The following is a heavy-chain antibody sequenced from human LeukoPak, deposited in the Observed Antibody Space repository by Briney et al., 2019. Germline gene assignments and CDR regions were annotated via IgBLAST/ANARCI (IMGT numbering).Heavy chain of an antibody. CDR2: INPNSGDT. V-gene: IGHV1-2*04. Sequence: ASVKVSCKASGYTFTGCYMHWVRQAPGQGLEWMGWINPNSGDTNYAQKFQDWVTMTRDTSISTAYMELSRLRSDDTAVYYCAKNPAPRSAFDIWGQGTMVTVSS. CDR3: AKNPAPRSAFDI. J-gene: IGHJ3*02. D-gene: IGHD2/OR15-2a*01. CDR1: GYTFTGCY.